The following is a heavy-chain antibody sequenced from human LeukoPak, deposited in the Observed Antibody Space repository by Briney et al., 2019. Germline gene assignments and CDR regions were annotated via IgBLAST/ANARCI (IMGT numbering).Heavy chain of an antibody. Sequence: SEALSLTCTVSGDSFSSVDYYWGWIRQPPGKGLEWISNIYYSGSTYYNPSLKSRVTISLDTSKNQFSLKLSSVTAADTAVYYCVRDPRNWNYFDYWGHGILVTVSS. CDR1: GDSFSSVDYY. J-gene: IGHJ4*01. CDR2: IYYSGST. CDR3: VRDPRNWNYFDY. D-gene: IGHD1-20*01. V-gene: IGHV4-39*07.